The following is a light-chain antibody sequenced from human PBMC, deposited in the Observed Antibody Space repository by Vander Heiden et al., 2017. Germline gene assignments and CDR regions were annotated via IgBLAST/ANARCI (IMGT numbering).Light chain of an antibody. CDR1: QGISSY. CDR2: AAS. V-gene: IGKV1-8*01. Sequence: AIRITQFPSSLSASTGDRVTITCRASQGISSYLAWYQQKPGKAPKLLIYAASTLQSGVPSRFSGSGSGTDFTLTISCLQSEDFATYYCQQYDSYPRTFGQGTKVEIK. J-gene: IGKJ1*01. CDR3: QQYDSYPRT.